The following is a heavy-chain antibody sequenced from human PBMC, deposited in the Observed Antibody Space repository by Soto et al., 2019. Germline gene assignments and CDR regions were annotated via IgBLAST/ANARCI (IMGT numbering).Heavy chain of an antibody. J-gene: IGHJ4*02. D-gene: IGHD3-9*01. V-gene: IGHV3-23*01. CDR3: AKDSRDFDWLLDQFDY. CDR2: ISGSGGST. Sequence: HPGGSLRLSCAASGFTFSSYAMSWVRQAPGKGLEWVSAISGSGGSTYYADSVKGRFTISRDNSKNTLYLQMNSLRAEDTAVYYCAKDSRDFDWLLDQFDYWGQGTLVTVSS. CDR1: GFTFSSYA.